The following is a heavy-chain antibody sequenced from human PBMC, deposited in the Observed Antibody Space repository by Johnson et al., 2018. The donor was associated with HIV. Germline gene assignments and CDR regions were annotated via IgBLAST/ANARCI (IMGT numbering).Heavy chain of an antibody. D-gene: IGHD3-10*01. CDR1: GFTFEDYG. J-gene: IGHJ3*02. Sequence: EMQLVESGGGVVQPGRSLRLSCAASGFTFEDYGMSWVRQAPGKGLEWVSAINWNGGSTYYADSVKGRFTISRDNSKNTLYLQMNSLRAEDTAVYYCASFWATGAFDIWGQGTMVTVSS. CDR3: ASFWATGAFDI. CDR2: INWNGGST. V-gene: IGHV3-20*04.